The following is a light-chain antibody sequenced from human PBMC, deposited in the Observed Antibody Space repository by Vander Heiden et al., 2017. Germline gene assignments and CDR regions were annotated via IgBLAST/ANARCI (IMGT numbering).Light chain of an antibody. V-gene: IGLV1-51*01. CDR1: SSNIGNNY. CDR3: GTWDSSLSAGKV. J-gene: IGLJ1*01. CDR2: DNN. Sequence: QSVLTQPPSVSAAPGQKVTISCSGSSSNIGNNYVSWYQQLLGTAPKLLIYDNNKRPSGIPDRFSGSKSGTSATLGITGLQTGDEADYYCGTWDSSLSAGKVFGTGTKVTVL.